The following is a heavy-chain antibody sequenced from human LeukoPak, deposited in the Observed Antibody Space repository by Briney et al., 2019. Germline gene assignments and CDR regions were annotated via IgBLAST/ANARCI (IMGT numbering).Heavy chain of an antibody. CDR3: AKVRFTITMIVVGLGDAFDI. V-gene: IGHV3-23*01. J-gene: IGHJ3*02. D-gene: IGHD3-22*01. CDR1: GFTFTNYA. CDR2: ISGSGSSK. Sequence: GGSLRLSCAASGFTFTNYAMSWVRQAPGKGLEWVSSISGSGSSKYFADSVKGRITISRDNSKNTLYVQMNSLRVEDTAVYYCAKVRFTITMIVVGLGDAFDIWGQGTMVTVSS.